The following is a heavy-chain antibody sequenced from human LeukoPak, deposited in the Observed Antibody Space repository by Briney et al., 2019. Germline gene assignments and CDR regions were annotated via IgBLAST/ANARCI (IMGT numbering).Heavy chain of an antibody. D-gene: IGHD4-17*01. Sequence: GGSLRLSWAASGFTFSSYAMSWVRQAPGKGLEWVSAISGSGGSTYYADSVKGRFTISRDNSKNTLYLQMNSLRAEDTAVYYCAEAKYYGYSHFDYWGQGTLVTVSS. CDR3: AEAKYYGYSHFDY. CDR1: GFTFSSYA. CDR2: ISGSGGST. J-gene: IGHJ4*02. V-gene: IGHV3-23*01.